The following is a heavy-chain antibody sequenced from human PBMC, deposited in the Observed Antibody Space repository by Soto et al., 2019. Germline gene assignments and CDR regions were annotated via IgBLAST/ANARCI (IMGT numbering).Heavy chain of an antibody. Sequence: GESLKISCKGSGYSFTSYWISWVRQMPGKGLEWMGRIDPSDSYTNYSPSFQGHVTISSDKSISTAYLQWSSLKASDTAMYYCARPHYGDHGHDYWGQGTMVTVSS. CDR2: IDPSDSYT. D-gene: IGHD4-17*01. V-gene: IGHV5-10-1*01. CDR1: GYSFTSYW. J-gene: IGHJ4*02. CDR3: ARPHYGDHGHDY.